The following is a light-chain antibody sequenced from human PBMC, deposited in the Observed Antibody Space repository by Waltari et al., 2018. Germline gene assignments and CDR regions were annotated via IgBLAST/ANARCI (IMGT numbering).Light chain of an antibody. Sequence: NFKLTQPHSVSESPGKTVTISCTGSSGNIATNYVQWYQQRPGSAPINVIYEDNKRPSGVPDRFSGSVDRSSNTASLTISGLKTEDEANYYCQSYDHNIPVVFGGGTKLTVL. CDR2: EDN. CDR3: QSYDHNIPVV. J-gene: IGLJ2*01. CDR1: SGNIATNY. V-gene: IGLV6-57*02.